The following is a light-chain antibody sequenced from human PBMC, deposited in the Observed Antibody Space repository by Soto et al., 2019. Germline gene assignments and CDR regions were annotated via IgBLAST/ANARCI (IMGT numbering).Light chain of an antibody. V-gene: IGLV1-36*01. J-gene: IGLJ3*02. CDR2: YDD. Sequence: QSVLTQPPSVSEAPRQRVTISCSGSSSNIGNNAVNWYQHLPGKAPKLLIYYDDLLPSGVSDRFSGSKSGTSASLAISGLQSEDEADYYCAEWDDSLNGVVFGGGTKVTVL. CDR1: SSNIGNNA. CDR3: AEWDDSLNGVV.